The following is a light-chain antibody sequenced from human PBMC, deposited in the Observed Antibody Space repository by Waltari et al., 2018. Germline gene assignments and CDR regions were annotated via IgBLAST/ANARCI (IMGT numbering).Light chain of an antibody. CDR2: DAS. V-gene: IGKV3-11*01. CDR1: QSVGRH. CDR3: QQRSTWPSVT. J-gene: IGKJ4*01. Sequence: EIVLTQSPATLSLSPGERATVSCRASQSVGRHLAWYQQKAGQAPKLLIYDASNRAADTPARFSGSGSGTDFTLTISSLEPEDFAVYYCQQRSTWPSVTFGGGTKVEIK.